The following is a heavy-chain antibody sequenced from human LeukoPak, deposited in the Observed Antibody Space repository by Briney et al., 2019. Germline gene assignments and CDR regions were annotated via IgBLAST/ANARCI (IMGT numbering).Heavy chain of an antibody. CDR3: ARNTETAIPLPYYFDY. CDR2: INTGNGNT. CDR1: GYTFTSYA. Sequence: ASVKVSCKASGYTFTSYAMHWVRQAPGQRLECMGWINTGNGNTKYSQKFQGRVTITRDTSASTAYMNLSSLRSEDTAVYYCARNTETAIPLPYYFDYWGQGTLVTVSS. J-gene: IGHJ4*02. V-gene: IGHV1-3*04. D-gene: IGHD2-21*02.